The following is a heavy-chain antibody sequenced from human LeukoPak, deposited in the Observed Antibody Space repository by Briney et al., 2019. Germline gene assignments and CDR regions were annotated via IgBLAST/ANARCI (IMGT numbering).Heavy chain of an antibody. CDR2: ISAYNSNT. V-gene: IGHV1-18*01. J-gene: IGHJ4*02. Sequence: ASVKVSCKASGYTFTSYGISWVRQAPGQGLEWMGWISAYNSNTNYAHKLQGRVTMTTDTSTSTAYMELRSLRSDDTAVYYCARTVSCSGGTCAYYFDYWGQGTLVTVSS. CDR1: GYTFTSYG. D-gene: IGHD2-15*01. CDR3: ARTVSCSGGTCAYYFDY.